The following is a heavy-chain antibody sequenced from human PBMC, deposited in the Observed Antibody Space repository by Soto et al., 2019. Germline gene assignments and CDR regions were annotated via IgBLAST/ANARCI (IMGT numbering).Heavy chain of an antibody. CDR1: GFPFINFA. CDR3: AKFGASGSYFQFDY. J-gene: IGHJ4*02. CDR2: ISGTGSRT. Sequence: PGGSLRLSCAASGFPFINFAMSWVRQSPGKGLEWVSAISGTGSRTWYADSVRGRFTVSRDNSKNTLYLQMNSLRDEDTAVYYCAKFGASGSYFQFDYCGPGTLVTVSS. V-gene: IGHV3-23*01. D-gene: IGHD3-10*01.